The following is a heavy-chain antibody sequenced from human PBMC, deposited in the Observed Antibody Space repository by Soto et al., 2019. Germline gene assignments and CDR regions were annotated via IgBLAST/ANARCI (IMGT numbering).Heavy chain of an antibody. J-gene: IGHJ6*02. D-gene: IGHD5-12*01. Sequence: PSETLSLTCTVSGGSVSSGSFYWSWIRRPPGKGLEWIGYFYDSGSTNYNPSLRSRVTMSVDTSKNQFSLKLSSVTAADTAVYHCAASAPPATNYYYAMDVWGQGTTVTVSS. CDR1: GGSVSSGSFY. V-gene: IGHV4-61*01. CDR3: AASAPPATNYYYAMDV. CDR2: FYDSGST.